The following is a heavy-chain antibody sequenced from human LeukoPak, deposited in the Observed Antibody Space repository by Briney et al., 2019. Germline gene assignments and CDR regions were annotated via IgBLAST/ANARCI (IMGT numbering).Heavy chain of an antibody. CDR3: ARWVAASSIDY. CDR2: IYYRGST. Sequence: SETLSLTCTVSGGSISSYYWSWIRQPPGKGLEWIGYIYYRGSTNYYASLKSRVTISVDTSKNQFSLKLRSVTAADTAVYYCARWVAASSIDYWGQGTLVTVSS. CDR1: GGSISSYY. V-gene: IGHV4-59*08. J-gene: IGHJ4*02. D-gene: IGHD6-13*01.